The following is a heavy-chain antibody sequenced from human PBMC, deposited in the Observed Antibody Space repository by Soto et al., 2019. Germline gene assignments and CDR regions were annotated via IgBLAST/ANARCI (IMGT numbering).Heavy chain of an antibody. J-gene: IGHJ5*02. D-gene: IGHD3-9*01. CDR1: GGTFSSYA. Sequence: SVKVSCKXSGGTFSSYAISWVRQAPGQGLEWMGGIIPIFGTANYAQKFQGRVTITADESTSTAYMELSSLRSEDTAVYYCARDSLRYFDWLPEYNWFDPWGQGTLVTVSS. V-gene: IGHV1-69*13. CDR2: IIPIFGTA. CDR3: ARDSLRYFDWLPEYNWFDP.